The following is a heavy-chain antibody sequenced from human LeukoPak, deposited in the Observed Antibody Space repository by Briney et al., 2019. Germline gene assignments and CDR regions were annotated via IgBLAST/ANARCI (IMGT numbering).Heavy chain of an antibody. D-gene: IGHD4-17*01. CDR1: GFTVISNY. CDR2: IYSGGNT. Sequence: GGSLRLSCAASGFTVISNYMSWVRQAPGKGLEWVSVIYSGGNTYYADSVKGRFTISRDNSKNTLYLQMNSLRAEDTAVYYCAKEIYGDSTGGRFQHWGQGTLVTVSS. J-gene: IGHJ1*01. CDR3: AKEIYGDSTGGRFQH. V-gene: IGHV3-53*01.